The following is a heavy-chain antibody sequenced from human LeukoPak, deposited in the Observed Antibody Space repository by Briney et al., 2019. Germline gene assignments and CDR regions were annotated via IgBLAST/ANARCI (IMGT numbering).Heavy chain of an antibody. CDR3: ARAPKHYYDSSGYYRDAFDI. Sequence: GGSLRLSCAASGFSFSSYSMNWVRQAPGKGLEWVSVIYSGGSTYYADSVKGRFTISRDNSKNTLYLQMNSLRAEDTAVYYCARAPKHYYDSSGYYRDAFDIWGQGTMVTVSS. D-gene: IGHD3-22*01. CDR2: IYSGGST. J-gene: IGHJ3*02. V-gene: IGHV3-53*01. CDR1: GFSFSSYS.